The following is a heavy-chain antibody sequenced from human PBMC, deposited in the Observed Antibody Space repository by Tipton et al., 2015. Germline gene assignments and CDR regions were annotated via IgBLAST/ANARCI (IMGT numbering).Heavy chain of an antibody. CDR2: MYYSGST. D-gene: IGHD4/OR15-4a*01. CDR3: ARQGGFTNYPYRFDS. V-gene: IGHV4-39*01. J-gene: IGHJ4*02. CDR1: GGSIANSRYS. Sequence: TLSLTCTVSGGSIANSRYSWGWVRQPPGKGLEYIGSMYYSGSTYYNPSLKSRVTLSVDMFKDQFSLNVPSVTAADTAVYYCARQGGFTNYPYRFDSWGQGTLVTVSS.